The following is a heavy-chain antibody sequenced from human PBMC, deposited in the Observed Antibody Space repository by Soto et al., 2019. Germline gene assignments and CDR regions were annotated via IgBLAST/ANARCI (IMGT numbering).Heavy chain of an antibody. J-gene: IGHJ4*02. Sequence: QVHLVQSGAEVKKPGASVRVSCKASGYTFITYDISWVRQAPGQGLEWMGWISAYNGNTNYAQKLQGRVTMIRDTSTSTAYMELRSLGYEDTAVYYCAILISSGITFDYWGQGTLVTVSS. D-gene: IGHD3-10*01. V-gene: IGHV1-18*01. CDR2: ISAYNGNT. CDR1: GYTFITYD. CDR3: AILISSGITFDY.